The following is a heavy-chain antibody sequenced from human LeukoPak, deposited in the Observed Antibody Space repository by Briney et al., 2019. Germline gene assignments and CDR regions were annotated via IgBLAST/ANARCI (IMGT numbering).Heavy chain of an antibody. J-gene: IGHJ4*02. CDR3: ARDPVYTYGDYGDY. V-gene: IGHV4-39*07. D-gene: IGHD4-17*01. CDR2: IYHSGST. Sequence: PSETLSLTCTVSGGSISSSNYYWGWIRQPPGKGLEWIGSIYHSGSTYYNPSLKSRVTISVDTSKNQFSLKLSSVTAADTAVYYCARDPVYTYGDYGDYWGQGTLVTVSS. CDR1: GGSISSSNYY.